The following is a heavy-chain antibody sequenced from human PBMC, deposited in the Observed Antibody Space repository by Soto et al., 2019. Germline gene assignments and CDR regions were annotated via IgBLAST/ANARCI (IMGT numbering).Heavy chain of an antibody. CDR2: ISGSGGST. CDR1: GFTFSSYA. D-gene: IGHD4-17*01. V-gene: IGHV3-23*01. CDR3: AKYGDYSYYYYYMDV. J-gene: IGHJ6*03. Sequence: GGSLRLSCAASGFTFSSYAMSWVRRAPGKGLEWVSAISGSGGSTYYADSVKGRFTISRDNSKNTLYLQMNSLRAEDTAVYYCAKYGDYSYYYYYMDVWGKGTTVTVSS.